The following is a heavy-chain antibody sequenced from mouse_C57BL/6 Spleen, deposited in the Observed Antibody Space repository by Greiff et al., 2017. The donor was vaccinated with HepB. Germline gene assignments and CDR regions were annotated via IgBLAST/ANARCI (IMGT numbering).Heavy chain of an antibody. J-gene: IGHJ2*01. V-gene: IGHV1-5*01. CDR1: GYTFTSYW. CDR2: IYPGNSDT. Sequence: VQLQQSGTVLARPGASVKMSCKNSGYTFTSYWMHWVKQRPGQGLEWIGAIYPGNSDTSYNQKFKGKAKLTAVTSASTAYMELSSLTNEDSAVYYCTKGAYNSFYYFDYWGQGTTLTVSS. CDR3: TKGAYNSFYYFDY. D-gene: IGHD2-12*01.